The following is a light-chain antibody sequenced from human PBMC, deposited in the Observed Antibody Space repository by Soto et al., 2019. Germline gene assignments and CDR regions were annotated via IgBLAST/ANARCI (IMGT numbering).Light chain of an antibody. CDR1: QGVSSAY. CDR3: QLYGNSPPSFT. Sequence: EIVLTQSPGTLSLSPGERATLSCRASQGVSSAYLAWYQQKPGQAPSLLIYGATDRATGIPDRFSGSGSETDFTLTISRLEPEDFAVYYCQLYGNSPPSFTFGPGTKVGIK. CDR2: GAT. V-gene: IGKV3-20*01. J-gene: IGKJ3*01.